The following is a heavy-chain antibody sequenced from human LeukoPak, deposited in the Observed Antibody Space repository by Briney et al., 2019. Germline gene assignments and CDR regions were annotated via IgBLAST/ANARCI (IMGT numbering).Heavy chain of an antibody. CDR1: GGSFSGYY. Sequence: SETLSLTCAVYGGSFSGYYWSWIRQPPGKGLEWIGEINHSGSTNYNPSLKSRVTISVDKSKNQFSLKLSSVTAADTAVYYCARLYYDILTGYYRPSNWFDPWGQGTLVTVSS. CDR3: ARLYYDILTGYYRPSNWFDP. J-gene: IGHJ5*02. V-gene: IGHV4-34*01. D-gene: IGHD3-9*01. CDR2: INHSGST.